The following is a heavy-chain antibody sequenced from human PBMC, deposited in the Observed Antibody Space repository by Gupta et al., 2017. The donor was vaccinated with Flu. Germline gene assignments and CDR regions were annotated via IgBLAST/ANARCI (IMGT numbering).Heavy chain of an antibody. CDR2: ISGSGSTI. V-gene: IGHV3-23*01. J-gene: IGHJ6*02. D-gene: IGHD2-15*01. Sequence: EVQLLESGGGLVQPGGSLRLSCAASGDTLSTIAVSWVRRAPGKGLEWVSVISGSGSTISYADSVKGRFTISRDNSKNTLYLQMNSLRVDDTAVYYCAKDLSTHYYYGMDVWGQGTTVTVSS. CDR1: GDTLSTIA. CDR3: AKDLSTHYYYGMDV.